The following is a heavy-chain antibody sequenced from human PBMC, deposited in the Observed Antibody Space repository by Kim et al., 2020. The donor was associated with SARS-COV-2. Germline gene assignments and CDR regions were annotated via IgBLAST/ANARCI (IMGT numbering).Heavy chain of an antibody. V-gene: IGHV3-33*01. J-gene: IGHJ6*02. D-gene: IGHD6-6*01. CDR1: GFTFSSYG. CDR3: ARAAYSSSCRYYYYGMDV. Sequence: GGSLRLSCAASGFTFSSYGMHWVRQAPGKGLEWVAVIWYDGSNKYYADSVKGRFTISRDNSKNTLYLQMNSLRAEDTAVYYCARAAYSSSCRYYYYGMDVWGQGTTVTVSS. CDR2: IWYDGSNK.